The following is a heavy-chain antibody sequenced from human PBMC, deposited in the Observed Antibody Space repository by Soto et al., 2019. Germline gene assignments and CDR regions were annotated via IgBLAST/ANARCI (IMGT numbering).Heavy chain of an antibody. V-gene: IGHV1-69*13. CDR1: GGTFSSYA. Sequence: GASVKVSFKASGGTFSSYAISWLRQAPGQGLEWMGGIIPIFGTANYAQKFQGRVTITADESTSTAYMELSSLRSEDTAVYYCASNGYGDYPGGAAMDVWGQGTTVTVSS. CDR3: ASNGYGDYPGGAAMDV. CDR2: IIPIFGTA. J-gene: IGHJ6*02. D-gene: IGHD4-17*01.